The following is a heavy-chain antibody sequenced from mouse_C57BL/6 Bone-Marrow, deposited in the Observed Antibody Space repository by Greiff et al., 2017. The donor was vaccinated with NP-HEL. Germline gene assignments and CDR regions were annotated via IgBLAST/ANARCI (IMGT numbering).Heavy chain of an antibody. CDR1: GFSLTSYA. V-gene: IGHV2-9-1*01. CDR2: IWTGGGT. J-gene: IGHJ2*01. CDR3: ARTLYGSSLWYFDY. Sequence: VKVVESGPGLVAPSQSLSITCTVSGFSLTSYAISWVRQPPGKGLEWLGVIWTGGGTNYNSALKSRLSISKDNSKSQVFLKMNSLQTDDTARYYCARTLYGSSLWYFDYWGQGTTLTVSS. D-gene: IGHD1-1*01.